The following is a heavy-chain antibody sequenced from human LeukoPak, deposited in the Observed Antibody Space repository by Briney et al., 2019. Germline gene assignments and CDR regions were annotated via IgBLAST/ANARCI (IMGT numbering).Heavy chain of an antibody. CDR2: ISATNGNT. V-gene: IGHV1-18*01. CDR3: ARVYGYNIGIYYFDY. D-gene: IGHD2/OR15-2a*01. CDR1: GYTFTNYDYG. Sequence: ASVQVSCKASGYTFTNYDYGISWVRQAPGQGLEWVGCISATNGNTKYVQEFQGRVSMTTDTSTNTTYMELRSLRSDDTAVYFCARVYGYNIGIYYFDYWGQGTLVTVPS. J-gene: IGHJ4*02.